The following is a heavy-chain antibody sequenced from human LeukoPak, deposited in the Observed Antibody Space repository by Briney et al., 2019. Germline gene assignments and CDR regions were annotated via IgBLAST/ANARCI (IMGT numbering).Heavy chain of an antibody. CDR1: GFTFSSYW. Sequence: GGSLRLSCAASGFTFSSYWMSWVRQAPGKGLEWVATIRQDGSQKYYVDSVKGRFTISRDNAKNSLYLQMNSLRADDTAMYYCARRGAVAGTVDYWGQGTLVTVSS. J-gene: IGHJ4*02. CDR2: IRQDGSQK. D-gene: IGHD6-19*01. V-gene: IGHV3-7*01. CDR3: ARRGAVAGTVDY.